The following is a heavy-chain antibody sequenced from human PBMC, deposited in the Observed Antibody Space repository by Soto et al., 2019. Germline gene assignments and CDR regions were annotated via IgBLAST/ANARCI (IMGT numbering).Heavy chain of an antibody. D-gene: IGHD6-6*01. J-gene: IGHJ6*01. CDR1: GFTFSDYS. CDR2: IRSSPSYI. V-gene: IGHV3-21*06. CDR3: ARMSIVGRRDYYYGMDV. Sequence: GGSLRLSCAASGFTFSDYSVNWVRQAPGRGLEWVSSIRSSPSYIYYADSVKGRFTISRDSAKNSLYLQMNSLRAEDTAVYYCARMSIVGRRDYYYGMDVWGQGTTVTVSS.